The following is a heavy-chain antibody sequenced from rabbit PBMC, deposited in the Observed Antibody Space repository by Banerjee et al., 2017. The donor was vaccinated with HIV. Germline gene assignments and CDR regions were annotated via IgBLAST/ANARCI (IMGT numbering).Heavy chain of an antibody. V-gene: IGHV1S45*01. J-gene: IGHJ4*01. D-gene: IGHD3-1*01. CDR1: GFSFSYKYV. CDR2: INTISGDT. CDR3: ARDWNDGAFNL. Sequence: QDQLEESGGDLVKPEGSLTLTCTASGFSFSYKYVMCWVRQAPGKGLEWIACINTISGDTVYATWAKGRFTISKASWTTVTLQMTSLTAADTASYFCARDWNDGAFNLWGQGTLVTVS.